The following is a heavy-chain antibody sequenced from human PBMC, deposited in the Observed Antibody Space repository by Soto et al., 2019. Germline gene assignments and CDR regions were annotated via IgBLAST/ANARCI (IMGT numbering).Heavy chain of an antibody. CDR3: ARVNWPYGDPYYFDY. CDR1: SGSISSSNW. V-gene: IGHV4-4*02. J-gene: IGHJ4*02. D-gene: IGHD4-17*01. CDR2: IYHSGST. Sequence: PSETLSLTCAVSSGSISSSNWWRWVRQPPGKGLEWIGEIYHSGSTNYNPSLKSRVTISVDKSKNQFSLKLSSVTAADTAVYYCARVNWPYGDPYYFDYWGQGTLVTVSS.